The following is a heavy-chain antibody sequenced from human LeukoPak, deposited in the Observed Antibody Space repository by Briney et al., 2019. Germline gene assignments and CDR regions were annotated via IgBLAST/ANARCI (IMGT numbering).Heavy chain of an antibody. Sequence: GGSLRLSCAASGFTFSLYDMSWVRQAPGKGLECVSAIDRGVGSTYYADSVKGRFTISRDNSKNTLYLQMNNLRAEDTAFYYCAKAELGVDTFFDYWGQGTLVTVSS. CDR2: IDRGVGST. J-gene: IGHJ4*02. CDR3: AKAELGVDTFFDY. V-gene: IGHV3-23*01. CDR1: GFTFSLYD. D-gene: IGHD3-3*01.